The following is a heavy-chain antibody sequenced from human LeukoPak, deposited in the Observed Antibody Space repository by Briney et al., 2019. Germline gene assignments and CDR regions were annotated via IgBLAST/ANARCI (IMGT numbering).Heavy chain of an antibody. CDR2: ISGDSTDI. D-gene: IGHD3-22*01. CDR1: GFTFKSYA. V-gene: IGHV3-21*01. J-gene: IGHJ4*02. Sequence: PGGSLRLSCATSGFTFKSYAMNWVRQSPGKGLKWVSSISGDSTDIYYADSLMGRSTISRDNAKNSLYLQINSLRAEDTAIYYCARRGYSDSSGYDYWGQGTLVTVSS. CDR3: ARRGYSDSSGYDY.